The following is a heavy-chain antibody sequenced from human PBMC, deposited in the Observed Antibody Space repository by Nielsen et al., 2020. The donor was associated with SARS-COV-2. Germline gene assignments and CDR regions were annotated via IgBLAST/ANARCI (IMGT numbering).Heavy chain of an antibody. D-gene: IGHD3-22*01. V-gene: IGHV3-23*01. Sequence: GEPLKISCAASGFTFSSYAMSWVRQAPGEGLEWVSAISGSGGSTYYADSVKGRFTISRDNSKNTLYLQMNSLRAEDTAVYYCARVDYDSSGYADYWGQGTLVTVSS. CDR2: ISGSGGST. CDR1: GFTFSSYA. J-gene: IGHJ4*02. CDR3: ARVDYDSSGYADY.